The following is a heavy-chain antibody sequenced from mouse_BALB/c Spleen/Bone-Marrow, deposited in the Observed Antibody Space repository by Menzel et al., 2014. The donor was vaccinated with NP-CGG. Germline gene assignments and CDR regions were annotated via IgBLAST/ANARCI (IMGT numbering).Heavy chain of an antibody. J-gene: IGHJ4*01. D-gene: IGHD4-1*01. CDR3: ARWEYYAMDY. Sequence: VQLKESGAELVKPGASVKLSCTASGFNIKDTYMHWVKQRPEQGLEWIGRIDPANGNTKYDPKFQGKATITADPSSNTAYRQLSSLTSEDTAVYYCARWEYYAMDYWGQGTSVTVSS. V-gene: IGHV14-3*02. CDR1: GFNIKDTY. CDR2: IDPANGNT.